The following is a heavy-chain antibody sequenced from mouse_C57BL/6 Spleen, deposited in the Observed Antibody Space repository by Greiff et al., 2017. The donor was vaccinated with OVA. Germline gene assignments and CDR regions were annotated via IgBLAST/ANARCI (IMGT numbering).Heavy chain of an antibody. V-gene: IGHV5-17*01. CDR2: ISSGSSTI. CDR3: ARGDTTVVATPYAMDY. J-gene: IGHJ4*01. CDR1: GFTFSDYG. D-gene: IGHD1-1*01. Sequence: EVMLVESGGGLVKPGGSLKLSCAASGFTFSDYGMHWVRQAPEKGLEWVAYISSGSSTIYYADTVKGRFTISRDNAKNTLFLQMTSLRSEDTAMYYCARGDTTVVATPYAMDYWGQGTSVTVSS.